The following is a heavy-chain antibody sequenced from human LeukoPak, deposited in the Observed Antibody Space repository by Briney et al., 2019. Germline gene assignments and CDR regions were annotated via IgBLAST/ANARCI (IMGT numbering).Heavy chain of an antibody. CDR1: GGSISSSSYY. Sequence: SETLSLTCTVSGGSISSSSYYWGWIRQPPGKGLEWIGSIYYSGSTYYNPSLKSRVTISVDTSKNQFSLKLSSVTAADTAVYYCARGYYDYVWGSRQHPSFFDYWGQGTLVTVSS. CDR3: ARGYYDYVWGSRQHPSFFDY. D-gene: IGHD3-16*01. V-gene: IGHV4-39*01. CDR2: IYYSGST. J-gene: IGHJ4*02.